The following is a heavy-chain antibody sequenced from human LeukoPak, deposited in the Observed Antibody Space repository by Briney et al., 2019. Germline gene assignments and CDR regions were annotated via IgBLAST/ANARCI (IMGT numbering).Heavy chain of an antibody. Sequence: SETLSHTCAVYGGYFSGYYWNWIRQPPGKGLEWIGEIDHSGGINYNPSLKSRVTISLDTSKNQFSLNLTSATAADTAVYFCTRSGYYRSWFDPWGQGTLVTVSS. J-gene: IGHJ5*02. CDR2: IDHSGGI. V-gene: IGHV4-34*01. CDR3: TRSGYYRSWFDP. D-gene: IGHD3-3*01. CDR1: GGYFSGYY.